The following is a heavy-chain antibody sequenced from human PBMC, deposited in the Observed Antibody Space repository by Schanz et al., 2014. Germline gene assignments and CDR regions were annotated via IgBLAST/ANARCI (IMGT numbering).Heavy chain of an antibody. V-gene: IGHV3-74*01. CDR1: GFTFSSHW. D-gene: IGHD1-1*01. J-gene: IGHJ4*02. CDR2: INSVGSNT. Sequence: EVQLVQSGGGLVQPGGSLRLSCAASGFTFSSHWMHWVRQDPGKGLVWVARINSVGSNTDYADSVTGRITISRDNAKNTLYLQMNSLRAEDTAVYFCAKIERNEDWGQGTLVTVSS. CDR3: AKIERNED.